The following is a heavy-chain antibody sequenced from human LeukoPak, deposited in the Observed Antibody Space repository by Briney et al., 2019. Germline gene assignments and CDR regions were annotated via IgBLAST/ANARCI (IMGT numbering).Heavy chain of an antibody. CDR3: ARDRGYDSSIIDY. D-gene: IGHD3-22*01. CDR2: IIPILGIA. J-gene: IGHJ4*02. V-gene: IGHV1-69*04. CDR1: GYTFTSYA. Sequence: ASVKVSCKASGYTFTSYAISWVRQAPGQGLEWMGRIIPILGIANYAQKFQGRVTITADKSTSTAYMELSSLRSEDTAVYYCARDRGYDSSIIDYWGQGTLVTVSS.